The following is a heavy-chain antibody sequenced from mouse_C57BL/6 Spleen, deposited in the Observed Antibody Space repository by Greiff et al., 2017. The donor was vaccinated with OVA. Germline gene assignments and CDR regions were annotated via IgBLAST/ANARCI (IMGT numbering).Heavy chain of an antibody. J-gene: IGHJ4*01. CDR1: GFTFSDYG. CDR2: ISSGSSTI. Sequence: EVQRVESGGGLVKPGGSLKLSCAASGFTFSDYGMHWVRQAPEKGLEWVAYISSGSSTIYYADTVKGRFTISRDNAKNTLFLQMTSLRSEDTAMYYCARHPYAMDYWGQGTSVTVSS. CDR3: ARHPYAMDY. V-gene: IGHV5-17*01.